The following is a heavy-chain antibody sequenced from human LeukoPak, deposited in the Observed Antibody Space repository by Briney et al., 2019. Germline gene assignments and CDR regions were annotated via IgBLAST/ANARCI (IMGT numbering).Heavy chain of an antibody. Sequence: GGSLRLSCAASGFMFSSNWMSWVRLAPGKGLVWVSRIKGDGSSISHADSVTGRFTISRDNARNTLYLQMNNLRAEDTGVYYCVRDGVGAPPFDYWGEGILVTVSS. CDR1: GFMFSSNW. J-gene: IGHJ4*02. D-gene: IGHD1-26*01. V-gene: IGHV3-74*01. CDR3: VRDGVGAPPFDY. CDR2: IKGDGSSI.